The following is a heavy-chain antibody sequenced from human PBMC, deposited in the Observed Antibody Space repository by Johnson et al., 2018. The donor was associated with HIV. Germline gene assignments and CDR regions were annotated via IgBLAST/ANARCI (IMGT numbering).Heavy chain of an antibody. CDR3: AKGFYDSSGTDSFHI. J-gene: IGHJ3*02. V-gene: IGHV3-30*18. CDR2: ISYDGSNK. CDR1: GFTFSSYG. D-gene: IGHD3-22*01. Sequence: QVYLVESGGGLVKPEGSLRLSCAASGFTFSSYGMHWVRQAPGKGLEWVAVISYDGSNKYYADSVKGRFTISRDNSKNTLYLQMNSLRAEDTAVYYCAKGFYDSSGTDSFHIWGQGTMVTVYS.